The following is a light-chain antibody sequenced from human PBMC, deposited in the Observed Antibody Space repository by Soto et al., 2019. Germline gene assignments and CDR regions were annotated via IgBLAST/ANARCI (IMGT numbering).Light chain of an antibody. CDR1: QGIGND. CDR3: LQDNSYPKT. CDR2: AAS. Sequence: DIQMTQSPSSLSASVGDRVTITCRASQGIGNDLGWHQQKPGKAPKRLIYAASTLQSGVSSRFSGSGSGTEFTLTISSLQPEDFATYFCLQDNSYPKTFGQGTNVEIK. J-gene: IGKJ1*01. V-gene: IGKV1-17*01.